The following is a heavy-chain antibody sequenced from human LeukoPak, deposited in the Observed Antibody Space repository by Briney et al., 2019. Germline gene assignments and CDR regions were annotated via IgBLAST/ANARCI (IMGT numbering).Heavy chain of an antibody. D-gene: IGHD2-2*01. Sequence: ASVKVSCKVSGYTVTELSMHWVRQAPGKGLEWMGGFDLEDGETIYAQKFQGIVTMTEDTSTDTAYMELSSLRSEDTAVYYCATAKYCSSTSCREGKFDYWGQGTLVTVSS. J-gene: IGHJ4*02. CDR3: ATAKYCSSTSCREGKFDY. CDR1: GYTVTELS. CDR2: FDLEDGET. V-gene: IGHV1-24*01.